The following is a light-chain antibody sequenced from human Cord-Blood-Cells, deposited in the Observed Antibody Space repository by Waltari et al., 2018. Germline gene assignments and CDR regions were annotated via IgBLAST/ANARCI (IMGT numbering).Light chain of an antibody. CDR3: CSYAGSSTLV. CDR1: SSDVGCYNL. CDR2: EGS. V-gene: IGLV2-23*01. J-gene: IGLJ3*02. Sequence: QSALTQPASVSGSPGQSITISCTGTSSDVGCYNLVPWYQQHPGKAPKLMIYEGSKRPSGVSTRFSGSKSGNTASLTSSGRQAEDEADYYCCSYAGSSTLVFGGGTKLTVL.